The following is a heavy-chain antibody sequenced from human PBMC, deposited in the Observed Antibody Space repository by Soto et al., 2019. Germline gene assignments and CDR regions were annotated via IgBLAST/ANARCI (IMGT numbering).Heavy chain of an antibody. CDR3: ARHGYSYGGGYFDY. D-gene: IGHD5-18*01. V-gene: IGHV3-66*04. Sequence: EVQLLESEGGLVQPGGSLRLSCAASGLTVSSNYMSWVRQAPGKGLEWVSVIYSGGSAYYADSVKGRFTISRDNSKNTLYLQMNSLRAEDTAVYYCARHGYSYGGGYFDYWGQGTLVTVSS. CDR1: GLTVSSNY. CDR2: IYSGGSA. J-gene: IGHJ4*02.